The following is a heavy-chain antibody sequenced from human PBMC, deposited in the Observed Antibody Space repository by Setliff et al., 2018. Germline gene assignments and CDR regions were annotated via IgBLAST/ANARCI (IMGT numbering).Heavy chain of an antibody. J-gene: IGHJ4*02. CDR2: VYHSGST. Sequence: SETLSLTCTVSGGAISNYYWSWIRQPPGKGLEWIGYVYHSGSTNYNPSLTSRVTISVDTSKNQFSLKVSSVTAADTAVYYCARGSYFDSSGYSPDYFDYWGQGTLVTVSS. CDR3: ARGSYFDSSGYSPDYFDY. V-gene: IGHV4-59*08. CDR1: GGAISNYY. D-gene: IGHD3-22*01.